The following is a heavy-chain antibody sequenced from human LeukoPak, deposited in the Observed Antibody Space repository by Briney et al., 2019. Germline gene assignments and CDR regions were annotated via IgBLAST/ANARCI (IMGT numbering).Heavy chain of an antibody. D-gene: IGHD6-6*01. CDR3: VKDQAQVYGYFDS. CDR2: VYYDGNNK. Sequence: GGSLRLSCAASGFTFSNYGMHWVRQAPGKGLEWVAFVYYDGNNKHYAASVKGRFTISRDNSRNSLYVQMNSLRTEDTAVYYCVKDQAQVYGYFDSWGLGTLVTVSS. J-gene: IGHJ4*02. V-gene: IGHV3-30*02. CDR1: GFTFSNYG.